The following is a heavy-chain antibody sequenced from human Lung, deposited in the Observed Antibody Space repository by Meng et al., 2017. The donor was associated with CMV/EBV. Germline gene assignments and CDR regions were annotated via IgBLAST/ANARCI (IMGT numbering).Heavy chain of an antibody. CDR2: IYNSGYT. V-gene: IGHV4-4*02. CDR3: ARVNGHVGNCFDY. J-gene: IGHJ4*02. CDR1: GGSIRTSTW. D-gene: IGHD4-23*01. Sequence: SETXSLXXAVSGGSIRTSTWWSWVRPPPGKVLQWIGVIYNSGYTNYKPSLTSRVTISVDNSKHQFSLKMSSVTAADTAVYYCARVNGHVGNCFDYWGLGTXVTVSS.